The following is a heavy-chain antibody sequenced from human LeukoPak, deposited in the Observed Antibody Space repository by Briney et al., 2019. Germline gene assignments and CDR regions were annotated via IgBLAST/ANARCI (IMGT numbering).Heavy chain of an antibody. CDR2: IIPIFGTA. CDR3: ARDAYSGYDLYPYYYYYMDV. J-gene: IGHJ6*03. D-gene: IGHD5-12*01. V-gene: IGHV1-69*05. CDR1: GGTFSSYA. Sequence: SVKVSCKASGGTFSSYAISWVRQAPGQGLEWMGGIIPIFGTANYAQKFQGRVTITTDESTSTAYMELSSLRSEDTAVYYCARDAYSGYDLYPYYYYYMDVWGKGTTVTVSS.